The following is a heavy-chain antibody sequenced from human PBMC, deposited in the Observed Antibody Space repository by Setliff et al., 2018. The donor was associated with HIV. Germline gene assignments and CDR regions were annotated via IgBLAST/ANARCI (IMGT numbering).Heavy chain of an antibody. CDR3: AAVFTGEPGRSLDY. CDR2: VSYDGTTK. Sequence: GSLRLSCAASGFTFNNYGMHWVRQAPGKGLEWVAVVSYDGTTKHYGDSVKGRFTISRDNAKNSQYLLMSDLRAEDTAVYYCAAVFTGEPGRSLDYWGQGTPVTVSS. J-gene: IGHJ4*02. D-gene: IGHD1-26*01. CDR1: GFTFNNYG. V-gene: IGHV3-30*03.